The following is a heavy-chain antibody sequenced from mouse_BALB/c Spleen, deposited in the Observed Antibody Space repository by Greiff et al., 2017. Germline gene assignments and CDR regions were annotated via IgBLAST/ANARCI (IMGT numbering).Heavy chain of an antibody. Sequence: VKLQESGPELVRPGESVKISCKGSGYTFTDYAMHWVKQSHAKSLEWIGVISIYYDNTNYNQKFKGKATMTVDKSSSTAYMELARLTSEDSAIYYCARGIYYDYLYAMDYWGQGTSVTVSS. CDR3: ARGIYYDYLYAMDY. D-gene: IGHD2-4*01. V-gene: IGHV1-67*01. CDR2: ISIYYDNT. J-gene: IGHJ4*01. CDR1: GYTFTDYA.